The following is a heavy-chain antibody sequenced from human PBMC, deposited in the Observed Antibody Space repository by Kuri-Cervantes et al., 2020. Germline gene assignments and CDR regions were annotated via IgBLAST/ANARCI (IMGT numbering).Heavy chain of an antibody. J-gene: IGHJ5*02. CDR1: GGSFSGYY. V-gene: IGHV4-34*01. D-gene: IGHD6-13*01. CDR3: ARGALRRIAAAGTGDWFDP. CDR2: INHSGST. Sequence: QTLSLTCAVYGGSFSGYYWSWIRQPPGKGLEWIGEINHSGSTNYNPSLRSRVTISVDTSKNQFSLKLSSVTAADTAVYYCARGALRRIAAAGTGDWFDPWGQGTLVTVSS.